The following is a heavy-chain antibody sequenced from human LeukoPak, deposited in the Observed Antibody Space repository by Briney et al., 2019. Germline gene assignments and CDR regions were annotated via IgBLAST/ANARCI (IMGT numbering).Heavy chain of an antibody. V-gene: IGHV3-64*02. CDR2: INSNGGST. CDR3: ARVFRGVFTGSPDY. D-gene: IGHD3-10*01. J-gene: IGHJ4*02. CDR1: GFVFSNYA. Sequence: PGGSLRLSCAASGFVFSNYAMHWVRQAPGKGLEYVSAINSNGGSTYYVDSVKGRFTVSRDNSKSTMYLQMGSLRAEDMAVYYCARVFRGVFTGSPDYWGQGTLVTVSS.